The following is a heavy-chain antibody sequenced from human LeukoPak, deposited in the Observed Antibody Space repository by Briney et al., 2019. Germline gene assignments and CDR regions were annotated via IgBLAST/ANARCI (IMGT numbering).Heavy chain of an antibody. D-gene: IGHD1-26*01. CDR2: ISYSGSA. Sequence: SETLSLTCTVSGGSISSSSNFWGWIRQPPGKGLEWIGSISYSGSAYYNPSLKSRVTISGDTSKNQFSLKLSSVTAADTAVYYCARLTPYSGSPLGDYWGQGTLVTVSS. V-gene: IGHV4-39*01. CDR1: GGSISSSSNF. CDR3: ARLTPYSGSPLGDY. J-gene: IGHJ4*02.